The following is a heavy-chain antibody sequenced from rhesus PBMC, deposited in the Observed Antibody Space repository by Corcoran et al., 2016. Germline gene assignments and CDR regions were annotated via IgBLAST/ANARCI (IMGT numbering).Heavy chain of an antibody. CDR3: ARHYGSYDY. CDR2: ISYSGST. J-gene: IGHJ4*01. Sequence: QVQLQESGPGLVKPSEPLSLTCAVSGGSISSSSYYWCWFRPAPGQGLEWIGYISYSGSTSYNPSLKSRVTISRDTSKNQFSLKLSSVTAADTAVYYCARHYGSYDYWGQGVLVTVSS. V-gene: IGHV4-122*02. CDR1: GGSISSSSYY. D-gene: IGHD4-4*01.